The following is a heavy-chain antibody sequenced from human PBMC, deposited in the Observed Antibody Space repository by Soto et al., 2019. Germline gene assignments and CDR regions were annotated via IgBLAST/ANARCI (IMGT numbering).Heavy chain of an antibody. V-gene: IGHV1-8*01. J-gene: IGHJ4*02. CDR1: GYTFTSYD. CDR3: AREHSSSWRFDY. Sequence: ASVKVSCKASGYTFTSYDINWVRQATGQGLEWMGWMNPNSGNTGYAQKFQGRVTMTRNTSISTAYMVLSSLRSEDTAVYYCAREHSSSWRFDYWGQGTLVTVSS. D-gene: IGHD6-13*01. CDR2: MNPNSGNT.